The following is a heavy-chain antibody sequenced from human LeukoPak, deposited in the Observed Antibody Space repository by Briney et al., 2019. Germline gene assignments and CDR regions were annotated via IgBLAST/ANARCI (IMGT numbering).Heavy chain of an antibody. CDR2: IYYSGST. CDR3: ARGVNSGYPYYYYYMDV. Sequence: SETLSLTCTVSGDSISYFYWTWIRQPPGKGLEWIGYIYYSGSTNYNPSLKSRVTISVDTSKNQFSLKLTSVTAADTAVYYCARGVNSGYPYYYYYMDVWGKGTTVTISS. V-gene: IGHV4-59*01. D-gene: IGHD5-12*01. CDR1: GDSISYFY. J-gene: IGHJ6*03.